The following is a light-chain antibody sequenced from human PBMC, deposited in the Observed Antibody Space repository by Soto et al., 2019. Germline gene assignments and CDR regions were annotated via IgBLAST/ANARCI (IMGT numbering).Light chain of an antibody. CDR2: DVS. J-gene: IGLJ2*01. Sequence: QSARTQPASVSGSPGQSITISCTGTTSDVGGYNSVSWYQQHPGKAPELMIYDVSKRPSGVPDRFSGSKSGNTASLTISGLQAEDDSDYYCCSYAGYTTFDVVFGG. CDR3: CSYAGYTTFDVV. V-gene: IGLV2-11*01. CDR1: TSDVGGYNS.